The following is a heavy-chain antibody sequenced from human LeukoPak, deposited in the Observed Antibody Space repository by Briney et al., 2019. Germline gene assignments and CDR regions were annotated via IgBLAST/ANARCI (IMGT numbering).Heavy chain of an antibody. CDR1: GFTFSSYA. V-gene: IGHV3-30-3*01. Sequence: GGSLRLSCAASGFTFSSYAMHWVRQAPGKGLEWVAVISYDGSNKYYADSVKGRFTISRDNSKNTLYPQMNSLRAEDTAVYYCARAGEVAGTDYWGQGTPVTVSS. J-gene: IGHJ4*02. CDR3: ARAGEVAGTDY. CDR2: ISYDGSNK. D-gene: IGHD6-19*01.